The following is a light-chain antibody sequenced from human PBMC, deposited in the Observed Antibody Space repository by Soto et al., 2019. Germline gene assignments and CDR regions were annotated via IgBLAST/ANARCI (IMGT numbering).Light chain of an antibody. CDR3: QKYNNWPYT. CDR2: GAS. J-gene: IGKJ2*01. Sequence: EIVMTQSPATLSVSPGERATLSCRASQSISSNLAWYQQKPGQAPRLLIYGASSRATGLPARFSGSGSGTEFTLTISSLQSEDVAVYYCQKYNNWPYTFGQGTKLEI. V-gene: IGKV3-15*01. CDR1: QSISSN.